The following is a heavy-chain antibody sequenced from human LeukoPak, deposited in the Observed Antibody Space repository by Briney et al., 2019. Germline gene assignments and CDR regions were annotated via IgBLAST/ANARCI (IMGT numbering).Heavy chain of an antibody. CDR3: ARGPGLEPTDY. J-gene: IGHJ4*02. Sequence: PGGSLRLSCAASGFTFSSYAMHWVRQAPGKGLEWVAVISYDGSNKYYADSVKGRFTISRDNSKSTLYLQMNSLRAEDTAVYYCARGPGLEPTDYWGQGTLVTVSS. CDR1: GFTFSSYA. V-gene: IGHV3-30-3*01. D-gene: IGHD1-1*01. CDR2: ISYDGSNK.